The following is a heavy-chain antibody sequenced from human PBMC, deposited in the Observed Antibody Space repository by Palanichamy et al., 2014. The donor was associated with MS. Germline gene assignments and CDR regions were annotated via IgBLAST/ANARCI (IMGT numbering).Heavy chain of an antibody. CDR1: GGSITTPNYY. D-gene: IGHD3-10*01. V-gene: IGHV4-39*01. CDR2: IYYDGST. CDR3: ARRDGDFPYANDY. Sequence: QLQLQESGPGLVKPSETLSLTCSVSGGSITTPNYYWGWIRQPPGKGLEWIGCIYYDGSTYYNPSLESRVIISVDTSRNQFSLKLSSVTAADTAVYYCARRDGDFPYANDYWGQGTLVTVSS. J-gene: IGHJ4*02.